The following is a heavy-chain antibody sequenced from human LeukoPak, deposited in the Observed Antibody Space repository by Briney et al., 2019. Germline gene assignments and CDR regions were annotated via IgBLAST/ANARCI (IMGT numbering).Heavy chain of an antibody. Sequence: GXXLRLSCAASGFTFSSYAMSWVRQAPGKGLEWVSAISGSGGSTYYADSVKGRFTISRDNSKNTLYLQMNSLRAEDTAVYYCATVPAAIPTVDWGQGTLVTVSS. CDR1: GFTFSSYA. CDR2: ISGSGGST. CDR3: ATVPAAIPTVD. J-gene: IGHJ4*02. V-gene: IGHV3-23*01. D-gene: IGHD2-2*01.